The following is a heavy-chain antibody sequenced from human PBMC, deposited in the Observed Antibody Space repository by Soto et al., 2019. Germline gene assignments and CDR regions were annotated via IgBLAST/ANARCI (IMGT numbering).Heavy chain of an antibody. J-gene: IGHJ3*02. CDR1: GYTFTSYY. Sequence: ASVKVSCKASGYTFTSYYMHWVRQAPGQGLEWMGIINPSGGSTSYAQKFQGRVTMTRDTSTSTAYMELSRLRSEDTAVYYCAREETFRYDFWSGYYPTAFDIWGQGTMVTVSS. D-gene: IGHD3-3*01. V-gene: IGHV1-46*01. CDR3: AREETFRYDFWSGYYPTAFDI. CDR2: INPSGGST.